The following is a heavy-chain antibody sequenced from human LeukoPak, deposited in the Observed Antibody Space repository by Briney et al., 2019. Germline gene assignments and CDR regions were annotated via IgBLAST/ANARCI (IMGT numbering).Heavy chain of an antibody. CDR2: ISSSGSTI. CDR1: GFTFSSYE. V-gene: IGHV3-48*03. CDR3: ARLRVGATSMDY. J-gene: IGHJ4*02. D-gene: IGHD1-26*01. Sequence: GGSLRLSCEASGFTFSSYEMNWVRQAPGKGLEWVSHISSSGSTIYYADSVKGRFTISRDNAKNSLYLQMNSLRAEDTAVYYCARLRVGATSMDYWGQGTLVTVSS.